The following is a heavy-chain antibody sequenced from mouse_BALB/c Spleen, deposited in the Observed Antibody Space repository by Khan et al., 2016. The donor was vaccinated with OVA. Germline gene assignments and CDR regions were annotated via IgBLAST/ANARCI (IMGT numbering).Heavy chain of an antibody. D-gene: IGHD6-1*01. CDR3: ARIARK. J-gene: IGHJ2*01. CDR2: LDPPNGNT. V-gene: IGHV14-3*02. CDR1: GLNIKDTY. Sequence: VQLKQSGAELVKSGATVKLSCTASGLNIKDTYMNWLQPWPEQGLEWIGRLDPPNGNTKYEPQFQGKATITPAPSSNTAYRQLSSLTAEDTAVYYCARIARKWGQGTTLTVSS.